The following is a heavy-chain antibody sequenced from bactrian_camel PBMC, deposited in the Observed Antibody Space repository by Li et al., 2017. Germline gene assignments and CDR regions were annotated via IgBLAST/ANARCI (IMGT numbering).Heavy chain of an antibody. V-gene: IGHV3S55*01. J-gene: IGHJ4*01. CDR1: GKIPGRCA. Sequence: HVQLVESGGGSVQVGGSLKLSCVASGKIPGRCAMAWYRQAPGKERVLVSHISAVSTRFIADSVKGRFAISRDYGKNTIYLQMNNLKTEDTGVYYCATTQGTDCLEYWGQGTQVTV. CDR2: ISAVSTR. CDR3: ATTQGTDCLEY. D-gene: IGHD3*01.